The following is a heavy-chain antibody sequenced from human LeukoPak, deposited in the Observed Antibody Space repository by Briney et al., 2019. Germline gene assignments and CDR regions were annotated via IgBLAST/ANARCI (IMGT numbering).Heavy chain of an antibody. CDR3: ARDFSWRQFDY. V-gene: IGHV3-7*01. Sequence: GGSLRLCCETSGFTAGFTFSTSYMTWVRQAPGMGLEWVAEIGPDGSGPVYVDSVKGRFTISRDNAKNSLYLQMNSLRVEETAVYYCARDFSWRQFDYWGLGTLVTVSS. J-gene: IGHJ4*02. CDR1: GFTAGFTFSTSY. CDR2: IGPDGSGP.